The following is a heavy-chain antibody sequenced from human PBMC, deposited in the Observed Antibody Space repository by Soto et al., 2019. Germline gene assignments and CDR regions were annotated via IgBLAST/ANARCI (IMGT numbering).Heavy chain of an antibody. V-gene: IGHV3-11*01. CDR3: AFGYSGYGADDAFDI. CDR2: ISSSGSTI. D-gene: IGHD5-12*01. CDR1: GFTFSDYY. J-gene: IGHJ3*02. Sequence: GGSLRLSCAASGFTFSDYYMSWIRQAPGKGLEWVSYISSSGSTIYYADSVKGRFTISRDNAKNSLYLQMNSLRAEDTAVCYCAFGYSGYGADDAFDIWGQGTMVTVSS.